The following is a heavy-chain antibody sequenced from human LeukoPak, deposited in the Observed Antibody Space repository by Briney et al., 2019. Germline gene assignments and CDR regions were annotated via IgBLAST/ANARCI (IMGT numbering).Heavy chain of an antibody. CDR3: VRVKGTYFDF. CDR1: GFPFSSYS. D-gene: IGHD1-1*01. CDR2: ISASGSNI. V-gene: IGHV3-48*01. Sequence: GGSLRLSCAVSGFPFSSYSMNWVRQAPGKGLEWVSYISASGSNIYYLDAVKGRFTVSRDNAMNSPFLQMDRPRAEDTAIYYCVRVKGTYFDFWGQGAPVTVSS. J-gene: IGHJ4*02.